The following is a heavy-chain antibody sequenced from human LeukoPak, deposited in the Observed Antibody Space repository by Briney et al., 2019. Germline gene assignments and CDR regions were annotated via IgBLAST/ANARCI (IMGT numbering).Heavy chain of an antibody. V-gene: IGHV3-30*18. CDR1: GFTFSSYG. CDR2: ISHDGSNK. D-gene: IGHD1-26*01. Sequence: PGGSLRLSCAASGFTFSSYGMHWVRQAPGKGLEWVAVISHDGSNKYYADSVKGRFTISRDNSKNTLYLQMNSLRAEDTAVYYCAKDQAVEWQKYFDYWGQGTLVTVST. J-gene: IGHJ4*02. CDR3: AKDQAVEWQKYFDY.